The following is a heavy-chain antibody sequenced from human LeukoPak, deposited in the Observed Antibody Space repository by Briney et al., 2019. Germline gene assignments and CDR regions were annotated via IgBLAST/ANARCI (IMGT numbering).Heavy chain of an antibody. CDR2: ISYDGGNK. Sequence: PGGSLRLSCAASGFTFSSYAMHWVRQAPGKGLEWVAVISYDGGNKYYADSVKGRFTISRDNSKNTLYLQMNSLRAEDTAVYYCARVARELMSGQPIDYWGQGTLVTVSS. V-gene: IGHV3-30-3*01. CDR1: GFTFSSYA. J-gene: IGHJ4*02. D-gene: IGHD3-10*01. CDR3: ARVARELMSGQPIDY.